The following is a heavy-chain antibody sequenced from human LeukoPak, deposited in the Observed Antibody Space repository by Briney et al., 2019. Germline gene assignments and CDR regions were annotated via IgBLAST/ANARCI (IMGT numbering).Heavy chain of an antibody. J-gene: IGHJ6*02. V-gene: IGHV1-3*01. Sequence: ASVKVSCKASGYTFTSYAMHWVRQAPGQRLEWMGWINAGNGNTKYSQKFQGRVTITRDTSASTAYMELSSLRSEDTAVYYCARSRITMVRGVIPFYYYYGMDVWGQGTTVTVSS. CDR2: INAGNGNT. D-gene: IGHD3-10*01. CDR3: ARSRITMVRGVIPFYYYYGMDV. CDR1: GYTFTSYA.